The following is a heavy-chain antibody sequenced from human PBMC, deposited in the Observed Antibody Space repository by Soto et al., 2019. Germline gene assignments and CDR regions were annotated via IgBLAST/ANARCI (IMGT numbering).Heavy chain of an antibody. CDR3: ARQRYFDY. V-gene: IGHV5-51*01. CDR2: IYPGDSNI. CDR1: GYIFHNYW. J-gene: IGHJ4*02. Sequence: GESLKSSCQASGYIFHNYWISWVRQMPGKGLEWLGIIYPGDSNIRYNPSFQGQVTISAEKSLSTTYLHWSSLKASDTAMYYCARQRYFDYWGQGTQVTVSS.